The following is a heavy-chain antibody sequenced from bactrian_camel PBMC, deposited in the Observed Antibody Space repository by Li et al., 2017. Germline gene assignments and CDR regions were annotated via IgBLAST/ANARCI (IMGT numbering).Heavy chain of an antibody. V-gene: IGHV3S10*01. CDR1: AYTPANVR. CDR2: LASDGSS. CDR3: AEGRGSRGEHCYSLNY. Sequence: QLVESGGGSVQAGGSLRLSCAFDAYTPANVRMAWFRQAPGKEREGVASLASDGSSIYANSVKGRFTISQDSARNTVYLQMNNLQPEDTATYYCAEGRGSRGEHCYSLNYWGQGTQVTVS. J-gene: IGHJ4*01. D-gene: IGHD6*01.